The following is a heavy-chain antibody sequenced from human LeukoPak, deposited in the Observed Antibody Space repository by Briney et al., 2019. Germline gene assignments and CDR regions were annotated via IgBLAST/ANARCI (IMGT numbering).Heavy chain of an antibody. V-gene: IGHV3-30*18. CDR3: AKDLASGKSVCYFDY. CDR2: ISYDGSNK. Sequence: GRSLGLSCAASGFTFSSYGMHWVRQAPGKGLEWVAVISYDGSNKYYADSVKGRLTISRDNSKNTLYLQMNSLRAEDTAVYYCAKDLASGKSVCYFDYWGQGTLVTVSS. CDR1: GFTFSSYG. J-gene: IGHJ4*02. D-gene: IGHD3-10*01.